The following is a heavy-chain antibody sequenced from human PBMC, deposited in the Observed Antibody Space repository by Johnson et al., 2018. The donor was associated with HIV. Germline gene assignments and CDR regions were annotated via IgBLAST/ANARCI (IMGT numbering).Heavy chain of an antibody. CDR3: ARAGIVFDI. CDR2: IYSGDTT. D-gene: IGHD2-15*01. Sequence: VQLVESGGGLIQPGGSLRLSCASGFTVSTNYMSWVRQAPGKGLEWVSVIYSGDTTYYADSVKGRFTISRDNAKDTLYLQLNSLTAEDTAVYYCARAGIVFDIWGQGTMVTVSS. V-gene: IGHV3-53*01. J-gene: IGHJ3*02. CDR1: GFTVSTNY.